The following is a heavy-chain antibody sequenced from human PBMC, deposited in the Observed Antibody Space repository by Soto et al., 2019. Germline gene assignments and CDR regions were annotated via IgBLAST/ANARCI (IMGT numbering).Heavy chain of an antibody. D-gene: IGHD3-10*01. V-gene: IGHV3-21*01. CDR1: GFTFSSYS. Sequence: EVQLVESGGGLVKPGGSLRLSCAASGFTFSSYSMNWVRQAPGKGLEWVSSISSSSSYIYYADSVKGRFTISRDNAKNSLYLQMNSLRAEDTAVYYCARDRTGSGTQPYFDYWGQGTLVTVSS. CDR2: ISSSSSYI. J-gene: IGHJ4*02. CDR3: ARDRTGSGTQPYFDY.